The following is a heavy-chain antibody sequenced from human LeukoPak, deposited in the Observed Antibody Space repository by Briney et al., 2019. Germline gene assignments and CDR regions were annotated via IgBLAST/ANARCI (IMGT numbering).Heavy chain of an antibody. Sequence: SVKVSCKASGGTFSSYAISWVRQAPGQGLEWMGRIIPILGIANYAQKFQGRVTITADKSTSTAYMELSSLRSEDTAVYYCASPQNYDSSGYYWYYYYGMDVWGQGTTVTVSS. D-gene: IGHD3-22*01. J-gene: IGHJ6*02. CDR2: IIPILGIA. CDR1: GGTFSSYA. CDR3: ASPQNYDSSGYYWYYYYGMDV. V-gene: IGHV1-69*04.